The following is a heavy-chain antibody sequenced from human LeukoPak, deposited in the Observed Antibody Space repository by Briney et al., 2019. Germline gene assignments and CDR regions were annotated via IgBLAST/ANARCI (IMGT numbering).Heavy chain of an antibody. CDR1: GFTFDDYG. Sequence: GGSMRLSCAASGFTFDDYGMSWVRQAPGKGLEWVSGINWNGGSTGYADSVKGRFTISRDNAKNSLYLQMNSLRAEDTALYYCARLDYYGSGSYYNDYYYMDVWGKGTTVTVSS. J-gene: IGHJ6*03. D-gene: IGHD3-10*01. CDR3: ARLDYYGSGSYYNDYYYMDV. CDR2: INWNGGST. V-gene: IGHV3-20*04.